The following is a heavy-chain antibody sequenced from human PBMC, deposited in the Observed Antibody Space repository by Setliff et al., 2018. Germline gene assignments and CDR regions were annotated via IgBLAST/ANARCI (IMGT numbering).Heavy chain of an antibody. CDR3: VRPGGTTVVARHFDY. D-gene: IGHD2-15*01. J-gene: IGHJ4*01. CDR1: GASISSYY. Sequence: SETLSLTCSVSGASISSYYWSWIRQPPGKGLEWIGSISYSGTPYYNASVESRVTISIDTPRNQFSLELRSVTVADTATYYCVRPGGTTVVARHFDYWGSGILVTVSS. CDR2: ISYSGTP. V-gene: IGHV4-59*05.